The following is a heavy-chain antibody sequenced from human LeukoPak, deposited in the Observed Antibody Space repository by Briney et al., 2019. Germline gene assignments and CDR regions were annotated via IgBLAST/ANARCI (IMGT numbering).Heavy chain of an antibody. CDR1: GFTFSSYW. D-gene: IGHD3-22*01. CDR3: ARDRGRYYDSSGYYYVADY. Sequence: GGSLRLSCAASGFTFSSYWMTWVRQAPGKGLIGVPKKKQNGSEKHYVDSVKGRFTISRDNAKNSLYLQMNSLRAEDTAVYYCARDRGRYYDSSGYYYVADYWGQGTLVTVSS. CDR2: KKQNGSEK. J-gene: IGHJ4*02. V-gene: IGHV3-7*01.